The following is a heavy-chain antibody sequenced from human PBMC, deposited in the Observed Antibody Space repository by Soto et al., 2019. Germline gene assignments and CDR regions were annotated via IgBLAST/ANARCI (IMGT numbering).Heavy chain of an antibody. CDR3: ARGHLAVVPVASWNYYMDV. Sequence: QVQLVQSGAEVEKPGASMKVSCKASGYSFSNYAVHWVRQAPGQRLEWMGWVNAGNGNTRYSQNFQGRVTITRDTSARTAYLELSSLGSEDTALYYGARGHLAVVPVASWNYYMDVWGKGTTVTVSS. CDR2: VNAGNGNT. D-gene: IGHD3-3*01. CDR1: GYSFSNYA. V-gene: IGHV1-3*01. J-gene: IGHJ6*03.